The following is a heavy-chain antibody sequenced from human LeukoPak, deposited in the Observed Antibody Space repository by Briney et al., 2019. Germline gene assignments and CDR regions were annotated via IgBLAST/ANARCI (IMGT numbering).Heavy chain of an antibody. CDR2: INPSGGST. D-gene: IGHD4-17*01. J-gene: IGHJ5*02. Sequence: ASVKVSCKASGYTFTSYYMHWVRQAPGQGLEWMGIINPSGGSTSYAQKFQGRVTMTRDTSTSTVYMELSSLRSEDTAVYYCARGGVTTVTTLLLRHWFDPWGQGTQVTVSS. CDR3: ARGGVTTVTTLLLRHWFDP. V-gene: IGHV1-46*01. CDR1: GYTFTSYY.